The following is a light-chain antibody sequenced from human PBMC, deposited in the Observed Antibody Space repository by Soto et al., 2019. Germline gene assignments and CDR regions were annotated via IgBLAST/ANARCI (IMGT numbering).Light chain of an antibody. CDR1: SGSVSTSYY. CDR3: VLYMGSGISM. J-gene: IGLJ7*01. CDR2: STN. Sequence: QTVVTQEPSFSVSPGGTVTLTCGLSSGSVSTSYYPSWYQQTPGQAPRTLIYSTNTRSSGVPDRFSGSILGNKAALTITGPQADDESDYYCVLYMGSGISMFGGGTQLTVL. V-gene: IGLV8-61*01.